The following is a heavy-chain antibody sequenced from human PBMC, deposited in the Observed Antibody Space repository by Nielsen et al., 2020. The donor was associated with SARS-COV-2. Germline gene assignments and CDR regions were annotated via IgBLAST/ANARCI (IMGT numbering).Heavy chain of an antibody. Sequence: SETLSLTCTVSGGSISSGGYYWSSIRQPPGKGLEWIGYISYSGNTNYNPSLRSRVSISVDASKNQFSLSLSSVTAADTAVYYCARHAPGYYDYWGQGTLVTVSS. CDR3: ARHAPGYYDY. V-gene: IGHV4-61*08. CDR1: GGSISSGGYY. J-gene: IGHJ4*02. CDR2: ISYSGNT. D-gene: IGHD3-22*01.